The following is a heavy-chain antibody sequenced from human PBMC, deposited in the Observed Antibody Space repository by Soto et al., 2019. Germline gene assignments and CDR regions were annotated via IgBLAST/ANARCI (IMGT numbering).Heavy chain of an antibody. CDR3: DSVGRCSGGSCYFDY. D-gene: IGHD2-15*01. V-gene: IGHV4-30-2*01. J-gene: IGHJ4*02. CDR1: GGFISSGGYS. Sequence: TRSLTGAVAGGFISSGGYSWSWIRQPPGKGREWIGYIYHSGSTYYNPSLKSRVTISVDRSKNQFSLKLSSVTAADTAVYYCDSVGRCSGGSCYFDYWGQGTLATVSS. CDR2: IYHSGST.